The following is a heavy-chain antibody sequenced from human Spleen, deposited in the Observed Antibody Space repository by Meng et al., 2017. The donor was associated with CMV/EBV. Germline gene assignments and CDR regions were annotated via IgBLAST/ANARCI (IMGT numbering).Heavy chain of an antibody. CDR2: IRYDGSNK. CDR1: GFSFRSYD. J-gene: IGHJ6*02. Sequence: GGSLRLSCEASGFSFRSYDMHWVRQAPGKGLEWVALIRYDGSNKYYADSVKGRFTISRDNSKDNLYLQMNSLRAEDTAVYYCAKSGTSSVRGGMDVWGQGTTVTVSS. V-gene: IGHV3-30*02. CDR3: AKSGTSSVRGGMDV. D-gene: IGHD2-2*01.